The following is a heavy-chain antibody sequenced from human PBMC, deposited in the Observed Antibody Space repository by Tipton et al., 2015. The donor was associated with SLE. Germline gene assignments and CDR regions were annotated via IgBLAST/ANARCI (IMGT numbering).Heavy chain of an antibody. CDR3: ANQLGEDGTFDY. V-gene: IGHV3-23*01. CDR1: GFTFSSYA. CDR2: ISGSGGST. Sequence: SLRLSCAASGFTFSSYAMSWVRQAPGKGLEWVSAISGSGGSTYYADSVKGRFTISRDNSKNTLYLQMNSLRAEDTAVYYCANQLGEDGTFDYWGQGTLVTVSS. J-gene: IGHJ4*02. D-gene: IGHD3-16*01.